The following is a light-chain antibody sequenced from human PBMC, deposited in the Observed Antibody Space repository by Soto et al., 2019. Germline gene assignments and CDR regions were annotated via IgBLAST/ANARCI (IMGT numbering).Light chain of an antibody. V-gene: IGLV1-40*01. CDR1: SSNIGAGYD. CDR2: GNS. Sequence: QSVLTQPPSVSGAPGQRVTISCTGSSSNIGAGYDVHWYQQLPGTAPKLLIYGNSNRPSGVPDRFSGSKSGTSASLAITGLQVEDEADYYCQCYDSSLSGSVSGGGTELTVL. CDR3: QCYDSSLSGSV. J-gene: IGLJ3*02.